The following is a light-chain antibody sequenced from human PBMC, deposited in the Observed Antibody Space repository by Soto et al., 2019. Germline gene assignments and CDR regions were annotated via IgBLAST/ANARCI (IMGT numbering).Light chain of an antibody. J-gene: IGLJ2*01. V-gene: IGLV2-23*01. CDR3: SSYAGSSTII. CDR2: EGN. CDR1: SSDVGTYNL. Sequence: QSALTQPASMSGSPGQSITISCTGTSSDVGTYNLVSWYQQHPGKAPRLMIYEGNKRPSGISNRFSGSKSGNTASLTISGLQAEGEADYYCSSYAGSSTIIFGGGTKLTVL.